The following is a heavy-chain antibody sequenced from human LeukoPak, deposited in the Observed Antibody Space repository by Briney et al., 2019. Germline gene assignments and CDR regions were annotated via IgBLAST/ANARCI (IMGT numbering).Heavy chain of an antibody. CDR2: ISAYNGNT. Sequence: ASVKVSCKASGYTFTSYGISWVRQAPGQGLEWMGWISAYNGNTNYAQKLQGRVTMTTDTSTSTAYMELRRLRSDDTAVDYCARDRKKGVVRANWFDPWGQGTLVTVSS. CDR3: ARDRKKGVVRANWFDP. J-gene: IGHJ5*02. D-gene: IGHD2-21*01. V-gene: IGHV1-18*01. CDR1: GYTFTSYG.